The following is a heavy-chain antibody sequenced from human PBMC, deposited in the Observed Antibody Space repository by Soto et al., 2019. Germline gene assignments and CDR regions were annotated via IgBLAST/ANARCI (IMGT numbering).Heavy chain of an antibody. D-gene: IGHD1-1*01. V-gene: IGHV1-8*01. CDR3: ARERNMYGMDV. CDR2: MNPNSGNT. CDR1: GYTFTSYD. Sequence: QVQLVQSGAEVKKPGASVKVSCKASGYTFTSYDINWVRQATGQGLEWMGWMNPNSGNTVYAQKFQDRVTMTRNTSISTAYMELSSLRAEDTSVYYSARERNMYGMDVWGQGTTVTVSS. J-gene: IGHJ6*02.